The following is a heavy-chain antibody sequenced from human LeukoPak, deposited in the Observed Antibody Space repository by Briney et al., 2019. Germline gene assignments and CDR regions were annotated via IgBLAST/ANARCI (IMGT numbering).Heavy chain of an antibody. CDR3: ARELFSSGSFPDG. CDR2: IWSDGSNE. D-gene: IGHD3-10*01. J-gene: IGHJ4*02. CDR1: GFTFSYYA. Sequence: PGGSLRLSCAASGFTFSYYAIHWVRQAPGKGLEWVTPIWSDGSNEYYADSVKGRITISRDNSKNTVYLQMNSLRAEETAVYYCARELFSSGSFPDGWRQGTLVTVSS. V-gene: IGHV3-33*01.